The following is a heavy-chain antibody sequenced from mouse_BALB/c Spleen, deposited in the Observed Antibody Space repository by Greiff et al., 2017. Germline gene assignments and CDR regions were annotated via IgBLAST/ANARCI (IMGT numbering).Heavy chain of an antibody. CDR2: IDPFNGGT. CDR1: GYSFTSYY. CDR3: ARQLGLYYYTMDY. D-gene: IGHD3-1*01. V-gene: IGHV1S135*01. J-gene: IGHJ4*01. Sequence: EVQLQQSGPELMKPGASVKISCKASGYSFTSYYIHWVKQSHGKSLEWIGYIDPFNGGTSYNQKFKGKATLTVDKSSSTAYMHLSSLTSEDSVVYYCARQLGLYYYTMDYWGQGTSVTVSS.